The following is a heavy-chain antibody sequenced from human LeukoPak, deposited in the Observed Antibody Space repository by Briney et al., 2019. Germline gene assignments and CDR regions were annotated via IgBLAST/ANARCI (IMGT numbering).Heavy chain of an antibody. D-gene: IGHD4-17*01. Sequence: SETLSLTCAVSGGSISSGGYSWSWIRQPPGKGLEWIGYIYHSGSTYYNPSLKSRVTISVDRSKNQFSLKLSSVTAADTAVYYCARVAGDPPGYYYGMDVWGQGTTVTVSS. V-gene: IGHV4-30-2*01. J-gene: IGHJ6*02. CDR1: GGSISSGGYS. CDR3: ARVAGDPPGYYYGMDV. CDR2: IYHSGST.